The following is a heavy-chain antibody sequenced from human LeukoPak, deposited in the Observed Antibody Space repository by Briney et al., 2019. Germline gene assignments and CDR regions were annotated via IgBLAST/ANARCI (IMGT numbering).Heavy chain of an antibody. V-gene: IGHV3-30*04. Sequence: PGRSLRLSCAASGFTFSSYAMQWVRQAPGKGLEWVAVISYDGSNKYYADSVKGRFTISRDNSKNTLYLQMNSLRAEDTAVYYCARGRRGQLTRYYFDYWGQGTLVTVSS. CDR3: ARGRRGQLTRYYFDY. CDR2: ISYDGSNK. CDR1: GFTFSSYA. D-gene: IGHD3-9*01. J-gene: IGHJ4*02.